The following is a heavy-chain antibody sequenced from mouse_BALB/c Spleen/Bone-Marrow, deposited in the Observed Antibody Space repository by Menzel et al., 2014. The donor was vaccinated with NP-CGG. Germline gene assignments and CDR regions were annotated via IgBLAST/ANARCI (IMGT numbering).Heavy chain of an antibody. CDR1: GHTFTEYI. J-gene: IGHJ4*01. CDR3: ARHEDLDIRRRLGAMDY. V-gene: IGHV1-62-2*01. Sequence: VKVVESGAELVKPGASVKLSCKASGHTFTEYIIHWIKQRSGQGLEWIGWFFPGSGSIKYNEKFKDKATLTADKSSSTVYMELSRLTSEDSAVYFCARHEDLDIRRRLGAMDYWGQGTSVTVSS. CDR2: FFPGSGSI. D-gene: IGHD2-12*01.